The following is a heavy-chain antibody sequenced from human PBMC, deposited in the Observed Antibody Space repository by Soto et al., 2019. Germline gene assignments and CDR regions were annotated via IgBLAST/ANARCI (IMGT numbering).Heavy chain of an antibody. D-gene: IGHD3-16*01. CDR3: ATSKWGSGSYYDY. CDR2: IWYDGSNK. CDR1: GFTFSSYG. V-gene: IGHV3-33*01. Sequence: QVQLVESGGGVVQPGRSLRLSCAASGFTFSSYGMHWVRQAPGKGLEWVAVIWYDGSNKYYADSVKGRFTISRDNSKNTLYLQMNSLREQDTAVYYCATSKWGSGSYYDYWGQGTLVTVSS. J-gene: IGHJ4*02.